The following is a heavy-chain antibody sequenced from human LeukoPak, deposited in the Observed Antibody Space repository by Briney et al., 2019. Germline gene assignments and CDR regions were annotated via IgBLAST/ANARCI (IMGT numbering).Heavy chain of an antibody. V-gene: IGHV4-39*07. D-gene: IGHD2-2*02. Sequence: SETLSLTCIVSGGSISSSIYYWAWVRQPPGKGLEWIGTVFYNGATQYSPSLRSRVTISIDTSTNQFSLKLTSVTAADTALYYCARGFCSNTRCYKEMATILPDYWGQGALVTVSS. CDR2: VFYNGAT. CDR1: GGSISSSIYY. J-gene: IGHJ4*02. CDR3: ARGFCSNTRCYKEMATILPDY.